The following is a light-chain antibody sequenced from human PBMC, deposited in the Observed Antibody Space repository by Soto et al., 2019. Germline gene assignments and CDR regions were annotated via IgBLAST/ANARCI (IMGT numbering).Light chain of an antibody. CDR3: WSYAGALTYV. Sequence: QSVLTHPRSLDGSPGHSVTISCTGTSSDVGGYSYVSWYQQHPGKAPKLMISDVSKRPSGVPDRFSGSKFGNTASLTISGLQAEDEADYYCWSYAGALTYVFGSGSKVTVL. J-gene: IGLJ1*01. V-gene: IGLV2-11*01. CDR2: DVS. CDR1: SSDVGGYSY.